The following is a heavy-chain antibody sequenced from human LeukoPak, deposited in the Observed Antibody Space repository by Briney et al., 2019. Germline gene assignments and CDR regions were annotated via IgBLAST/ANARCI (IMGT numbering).Heavy chain of an antibody. V-gene: IGHV3-23*01. CDR1: GFTFSSYA. Sequence: GGSLRLSCAASGFTFSSYAMSWVRQAPGKGLEWVSAISGSGGGTYYADSVKGRFTISRDNSKNTLYLQMNSLRAEDTAVYYCAKSYDSSGYYYYWGQGTLVTVSS. J-gene: IGHJ4*02. CDR3: AKSYDSSGYYYY. D-gene: IGHD3-22*01. CDR2: ISGSGGGT.